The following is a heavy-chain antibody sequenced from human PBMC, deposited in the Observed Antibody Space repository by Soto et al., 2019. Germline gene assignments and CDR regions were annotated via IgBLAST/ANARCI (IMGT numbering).Heavy chain of an antibody. CDR1: GFTFSSYG. D-gene: IGHD3-22*01. V-gene: IGHV3-30*18. CDR3: AKDRRYYDSSGYSDY. J-gene: IGHJ4*02. CDR2: ISYDGSNK. Sequence: QVQLVESGGGVVQPGRSLRLSCAASGFTFSSYGMHWVRQAPGEGLEWVAVISYDGSNKYYADSVKGRFTISRDNSKNTLYLQMNSLRAEDTAVYYCAKDRRYYDSSGYSDYWGQGTLVTVSS.